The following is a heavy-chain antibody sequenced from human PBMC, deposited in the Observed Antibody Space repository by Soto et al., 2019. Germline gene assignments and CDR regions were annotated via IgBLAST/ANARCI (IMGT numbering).Heavy chain of an antibody. V-gene: IGHV1-24*01. J-gene: IGHJ6*02. D-gene: IGHD1-26*01. Sequence: ASVKVSCKVSGYTLTELSMHWVRQAPGKGLEWMGGFDPEDGETIYAQKFQGRVTMTEDTSTDTAYMELSSLRSEDTAVYYCATQNPGSFPSYYYYYGMDVWGQGTTVTVSS. CDR3: ATQNPGSFPSYYYYYGMDV. CDR1: GYTLTELS. CDR2: FDPEDGET.